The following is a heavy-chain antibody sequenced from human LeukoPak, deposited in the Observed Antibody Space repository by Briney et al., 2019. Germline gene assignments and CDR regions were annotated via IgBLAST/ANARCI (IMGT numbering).Heavy chain of an antibody. V-gene: IGHV1-69*11. CDR1: GGTFSSCA. CDR2: IIPILGTA. Sequence: SVKVSCKASGGTFSSCAISWVRQAPGQGLEWMGRIIPILGTANYAQKFQGKVTITTDESTSTAYMELSSLRSEDTAVYYCARRACSSTSCYWSGDYYYYMDVWGKGTTVTVSS. J-gene: IGHJ6*03. D-gene: IGHD2-2*01. CDR3: ARRACSSTSCYWSGDYYYYMDV.